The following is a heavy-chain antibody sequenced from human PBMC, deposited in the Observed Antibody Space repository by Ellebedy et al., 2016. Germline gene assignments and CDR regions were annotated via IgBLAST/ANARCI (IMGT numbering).Heavy chain of an antibody. D-gene: IGHD5-12*01. CDR1: GYTFTSYD. Sequence: ASVKVSXXASGYTFTSYDINWVRQATGQGLEWMGWMNPNSGNTGYAQKFQGRVTMTRNTSISTAYMELSSLRSEDTAVYYCARVREDIVATTRDYYYGMDVWGQGTTVTVSS. CDR3: ARVREDIVATTRDYYYGMDV. V-gene: IGHV1-8*01. CDR2: MNPNSGNT. J-gene: IGHJ6*02.